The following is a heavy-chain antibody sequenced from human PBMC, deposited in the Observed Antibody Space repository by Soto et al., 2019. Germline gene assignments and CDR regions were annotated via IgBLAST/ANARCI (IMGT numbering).Heavy chain of an antibody. CDR2: ISGSGGST. J-gene: IGHJ4*02. V-gene: IGHV3-23*01. CDR1: GFTFSSYA. D-gene: IGHD3-9*01. Sequence: GGSLRLCCAASGFTFSSYAMSWVRQAPGKGLEWVSAISGSGGSTYYADSVKGRFTISRDNSKNTLYLQMNSLRAEDTAVYYCAKPYYDILTGTHFDYWGQGTLVTVSS. CDR3: AKPYYDILTGTHFDY.